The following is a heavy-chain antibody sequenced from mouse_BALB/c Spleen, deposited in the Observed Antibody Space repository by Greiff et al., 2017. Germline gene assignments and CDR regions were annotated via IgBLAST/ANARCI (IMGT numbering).Heavy chain of an antibody. CDR1: GFSLTSYG. J-gene: IGHJ2*01. V-gene: IGHV2-2*02. D-gene: IGHD1-1*01. Sequence: VQLQQSGPGLVQPSQSLSITCTVSGFSLTSYGVHWVRQSPGKGLEWLGVIWSGGSTDYNAAFISRLSISKDNSKSQVFFKMNSLQANDTAIYYCARNFITTVEGYFDYWGQGTTLTVSS. CDR3: ARNFITTVEGYFDY. CDR2: IWSGGST.